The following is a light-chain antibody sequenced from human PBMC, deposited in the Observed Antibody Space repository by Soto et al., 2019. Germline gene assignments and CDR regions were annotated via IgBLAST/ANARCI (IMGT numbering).Light chain of an antibody. CDR1: QSVSSSF. CDR2: GAS. V-gene: IGKV3-20*01. Sequence: ESVLTQSPGTLSLSPGERATLSCRASQSVSSSFLAWYQLKPGQAPRLLIYGASSRATGIPDRFSGRGSGTDFTLTISRLEPEDVAVYYCQQEESSPWNFGQGTKVEIK. CDR3: QQEESSPWN. J-gene: IGKJ1*01.